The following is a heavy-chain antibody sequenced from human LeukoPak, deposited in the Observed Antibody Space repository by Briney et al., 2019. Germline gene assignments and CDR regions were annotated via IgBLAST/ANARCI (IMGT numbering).Heavy chain of an antibody. D-gene: IGHD2-2*01. V-gene: IGHV3-30*02. CDR2: IRYDGSNK. Sequence: PGGSLRLSCAASGFTFSSYGMHWVRQAPGKGLEWVAFIRYDGSNKYYADSVKGRFTISRDNSKNTLYLQMNSLRAEDTAVYYCARVAGYCSSTSCTYFDYWGQGTLVTVSS. J-gene: IGHJ4*02. CDR3: ARVAGYCSSTSCTYFDY. CDR1: GFTFSSYG.